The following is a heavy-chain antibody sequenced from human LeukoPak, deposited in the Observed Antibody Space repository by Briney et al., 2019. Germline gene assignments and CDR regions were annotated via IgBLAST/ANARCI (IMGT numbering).Heavy chain of an antibody. V-gene: IGHV1-2*02. CDR3: ARDVSSDGWYYYDY. CDR2: SNPYGGGT. D-gene: IGHD5-24*01. Sequence: ASVKVSCKASGYTFTANYIHWVRQAPGQGLEWMGWSNPYGGGTDYAQNFQGRVTVTRDTSISTAYMELSRLTSDDTAVYYCARDVSSDGWYYYDYWGQGTLVTVSS. CDR1: GYTFTANY. J-gene: IGHJ4*02.